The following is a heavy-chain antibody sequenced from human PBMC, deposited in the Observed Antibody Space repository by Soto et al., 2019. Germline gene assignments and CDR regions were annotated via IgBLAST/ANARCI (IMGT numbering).Heavy chain of an antibody. D-gene: IGHD2-2*01. CDR2: IIPISGTA. V-gene: IGHV1-69*01. Sequence: QVQLVQSGAEVKKPGSSVKVSCKASGGTFSSYAISWVRQAPGQGLEWMGGIIPISGTANYAQKFQGRVTITADEYTSTVYMDLSSLRSEDTAVDFCSRAQGSSNSFEIYYYYYYGRDVLGQGSTVTVSS. J-gene: IGHJ6*02. CDR1: GGTFSSYA. CDR3: SRAQGSSNSFEIYYYYYYGRDV.